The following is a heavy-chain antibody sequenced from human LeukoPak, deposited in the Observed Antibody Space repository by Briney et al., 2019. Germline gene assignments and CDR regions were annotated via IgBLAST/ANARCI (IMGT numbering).Heavy chain of an antibody. CDR2: INYSGTT. CDR1: GGSISPHY. CDR3: ARVFYGGNSHAFHI. D-gene: IGHD4-23*01. J-gene: IGHJ3*02. Sequence: SETLSLTCSVSGGSISPHYWSWIRQAPGKGLEWIGYINYSGTTNYNSSLKSRLTISVDTSRNQFSLKLNSVTAADTAIYYCARVFYGGNSHAFHIGHKGTLVSVSS. V-gene: IGHV4-59*11.